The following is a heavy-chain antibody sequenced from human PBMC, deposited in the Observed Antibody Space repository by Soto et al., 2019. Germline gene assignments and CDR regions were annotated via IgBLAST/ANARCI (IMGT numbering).Heavy chain of an antibody. V-gene: IGHV3-7*01. J-gene: IGHJ5*02. CDR3: ARTRSNLGP. Sequence: GGSLRLSCTASGFTIDNYWMSWVRQAPGKGLEWVATIKKDGSEKNYVDSVKGRFTISRDNAKNSLFLQMNGLRVEDTAVYYCARTRSNLGPWGQGTLVTVPS. CDR1: GFTIDNYW. CDR2: IKKDGSEK. D-gene: IGHD2-8*01.